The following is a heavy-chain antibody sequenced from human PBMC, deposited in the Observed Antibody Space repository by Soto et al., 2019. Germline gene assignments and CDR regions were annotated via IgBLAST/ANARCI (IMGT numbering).Heavy chain of an antibody. Sequence: PGGSLRLSCAASGFTFSSYGMHWVRQAPGKGLEWVAVISYDGSNKYYADSVKGRFTISRDNSKNTLYLQMNSLRAEDTAVYYCAQEGDSGSYHAWGQGTLVTVSS. V-gene: IGHV3-30*18. CDR3: AQEGDSGSYHA. D-gene: IGHD1-26*01. CDR1: GFTFSSYG. J-gene: IGHJ5*02. CDR2: ISYDGSNK.